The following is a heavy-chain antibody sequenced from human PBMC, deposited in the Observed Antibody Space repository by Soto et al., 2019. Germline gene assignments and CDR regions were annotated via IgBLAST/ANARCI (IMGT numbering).Heavy chain of an antibody. CDR1: GGTFSSYA. Sequence: QVQLVQSGAEVQKPGSSVKVSCKASGGTFSSYAISWVRQAPGQGLEWMGGIIPIFGTANYAQKFQGRVTITADESTSTAYMELSSLRSEDTAVYYCARATDGYDYGGNGHFDYWGQGTLVTVSS. J-gene: IGHJ4*02. CDR2: IIPIFGTA. V-gene: IGHV1-69*01. CDR3: ARATDGYDYGGNGHFDY. D-gene: IGHD4-17*01.